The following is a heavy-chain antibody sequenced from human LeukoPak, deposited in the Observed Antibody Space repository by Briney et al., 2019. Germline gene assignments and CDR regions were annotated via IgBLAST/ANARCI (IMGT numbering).Heavy chain of an antibody. V-gene: IGHV1-8*01. J-gene: IGHJ3*02. D-gene: IGHD2-21*02. Sequence: ASVKVSCKASGYTFTSYDINWVRQATGQGLEWMGWMNPNSGNTGYAQKFQGRVTMTRNTSISTAYMELSSLRSEDTAVYYCARGDAVTNAFDIWGQGTMVTVSS. CDR1: GYTFTSYD. CDR3: ARGDAVTNAFDI. CDR2: MNPNSGNT.